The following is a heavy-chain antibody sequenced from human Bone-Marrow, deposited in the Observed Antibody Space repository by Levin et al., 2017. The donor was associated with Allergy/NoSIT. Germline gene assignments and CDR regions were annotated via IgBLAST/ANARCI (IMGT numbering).Heavy chain of an antibody. CDR3: GRGICSGGSCHDRLYYYYGLEV. CDR2: VSPDNGNT. Sequence: GASVKVSCKASGYIFTSYPVSWVRQAPGQGLEWIGWVSPDNGNTHYAEKLQGRVTLTTDTSTSTAYMEVRSLRSDDTAGYYCGRGICSGGSCHDRLYYYYGLEVWGQGSKVTVSS. V-gene: IGHV1-18*04. CDR1: GYIFTSYP. J-gene: IGHJ6*02. D-gene: IGHD2-15*01.